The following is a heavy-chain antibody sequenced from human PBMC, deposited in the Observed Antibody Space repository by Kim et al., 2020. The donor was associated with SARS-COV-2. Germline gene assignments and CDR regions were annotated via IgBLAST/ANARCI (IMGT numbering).Heavy chain of an antibody. CDR3: AREGPSQYGPAYYYYGMDV. CDR2: IIPIFGTA. CDR1: GGTFSSYA. V-gene: IGHV1-69*13. D-gene: IGHD2-2*01. Sequence: SVKVSCKASGGTFSSYAISWVRQAPGQGLEWMGGIIPIFGTANYAQKFQGRVTITADESTSTAYMELSSLRSEDTAVYYCAREGPSQYGPAYYYYGMDVWGQGTTVTVSS. J-gene: IGHJ6*02.